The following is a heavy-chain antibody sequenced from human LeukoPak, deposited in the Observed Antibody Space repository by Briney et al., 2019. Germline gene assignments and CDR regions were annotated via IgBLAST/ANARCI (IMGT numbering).Heavy chain of an antibody. Sequence: GGSLRLSCAASGFTFSNYWMTWVRQAPGKGLEWVSVIYSGGSTYYADSVKGRFTISRDNSKNTLYLQMNSLRAEDTAVYYCARGGWFGELLYYFDYWGQGTLVTVSS. V-gene: IGHV3-53*01. CDR1: GFTFSNYW. CDR3: ARGGWFGELLYYFDY. D-gene: IGHD3-10*01. CDR2: IYSGGST. J-gene: IGHJ4*02.